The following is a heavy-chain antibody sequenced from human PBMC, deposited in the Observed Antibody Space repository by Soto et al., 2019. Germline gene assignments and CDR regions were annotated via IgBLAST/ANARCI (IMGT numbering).Heavy chain of an antibody. CDR3: AKDRRTIFGVVIDY. Sequence: GGSLRLSCAASGFTFSSYAMSWVRQAPGKGLEWVSAISGSGGSTYYADSVKGRFTISRDNSKNTLYMQMNSLRAEDTVVYYCAKDRRTIFGVVIDYWGQGTLVTVSS. D-gene: IGHD3-3*01. CDR2: ISGSGGST. CDR1: GFTFSSYA. V-gene: IGHV3-23*01. J-gene: IGHJ4*02.